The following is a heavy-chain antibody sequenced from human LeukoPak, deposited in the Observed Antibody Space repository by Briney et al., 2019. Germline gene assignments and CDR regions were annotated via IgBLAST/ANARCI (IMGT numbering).Heavy chain of an antibody. Sequence: PSETLSLTCTVSGGSISSGSYYWSWIRQPAGKGLAWIGRIYTSGSTNYNPSLKSRVTISVDTSKNQFSLKLSSVTAADTAVYYCARARGARGTSCFDYWGQGTLVTVSS. CDR3: ARARGARGTSCFDY. V-gene: IGHV4-61*02. CDR1: GGSISSGSYY. D-gene: IGHD2-2*01. CDR2: IYTSGST. J-gene: IGHJ4*02.